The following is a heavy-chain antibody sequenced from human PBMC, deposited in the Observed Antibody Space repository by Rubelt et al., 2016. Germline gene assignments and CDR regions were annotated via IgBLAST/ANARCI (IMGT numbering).Heavy chain of an antibody. CDR3: AGHESAGSSWPFDD. J-gene: IGHJ4*02. CDR1: GGSISTYY. Sequence: QVQLQESGPGLVKPSETLSLTCAVSGGSISTYYWSWIRQPPGKGLEWIGYIYYSGSANYNPSLKSRVTISVDTSKNQFSRRLTSVTATDTAVYYCAGHESAGSSWPFDDWGQGTQVTVSS. D-gene: IGHD6-13*01. V-gene: IGHV4-59*08. CDR2: IYYSGSA.